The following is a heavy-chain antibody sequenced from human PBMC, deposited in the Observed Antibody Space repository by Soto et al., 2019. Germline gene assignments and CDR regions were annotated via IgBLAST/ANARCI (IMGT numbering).Heavy chain of an antibody. J-gene: IGHJ4*02. D-gene: IGHD3-10*01. CDR1: GGSISTYY. CDR2: IYASGAT. Sequence: LPETLSLTCTVSGGSISTYYWSWIRQPPGGTLEWIGYIYASGATTYNPSLESRVTMSVDMPNNEFSLELTSLTAADTAVYYCARSHSFDGSIYHYYFDFWGQGTLVTASS. CDR3: ARSHSFDGSIYHYYFDF. V-gene: IGHV4-59*01.